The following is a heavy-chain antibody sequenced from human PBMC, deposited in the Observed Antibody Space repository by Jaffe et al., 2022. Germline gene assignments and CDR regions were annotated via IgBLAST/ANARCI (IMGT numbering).Heavy chain of an antibody. Sequence: QLQLQESGPGLVKPSETLSLTCTVSGGSISSSSYYWGWIRQPPGKGLEWIGSIYYSGSTYYNPSLKSRVTISVDTSKNQFSLKLSSVTAADTAVYYCARRGDCSGGSCYLEYFQHWGQGTLVTVSS. J-gene: IGHJ1*01. CDR3: ARRGDCSGGSCYLEYFQH. V-gene: IGHV4-39*01. CDR1: GGSISSSSYY. CDR2: IYYSGST. D-gene: IGHD2-15*01.